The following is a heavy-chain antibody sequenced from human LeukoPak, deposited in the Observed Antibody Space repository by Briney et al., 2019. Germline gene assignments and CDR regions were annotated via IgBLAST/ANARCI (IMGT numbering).Heavy chain of an antibody. V-gene: IGHV4-59*01. Sequence: RTWETLSLTCTVSGGSISSYYWSWIRQPPGKGLEWIGYIYYSGSTNYNPSLKSRVTISVDTSKNQFSLKLSSVTAADTAVYYCARARYSSGWYTVNYFDYWGQGTLVTVSS. J-gene: IGHJ4*02. CDR3: ARARYSSGWYTVNYFDY. D-gene: IGHD6-19*01. CDR2: IYYSGST. CDR1: GGSISSYY.